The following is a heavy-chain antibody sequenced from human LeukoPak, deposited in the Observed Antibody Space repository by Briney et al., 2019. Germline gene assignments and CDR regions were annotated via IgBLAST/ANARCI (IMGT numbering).Heavy chain of an antibody. CDR2: ISSSSSYI. CDR1: GFTFSSYS. D-gene: IGHD3-22*01. V-gene: IGHV3-21*01. Sequence: GGSLRLSCAASGFTFSSYSMNWVRQAPGKGQEWVSSISSSSSYIYYADSVKGRFTISRDNAKNSLYLQMNSLRAEDTAVYYCARAYLGAYYYDSSGPWYFDYWGQGTLVTVSS. CDR3: ARAYLGAYYYDSSGPWYFDY. J-gene: IGHJ4*02.